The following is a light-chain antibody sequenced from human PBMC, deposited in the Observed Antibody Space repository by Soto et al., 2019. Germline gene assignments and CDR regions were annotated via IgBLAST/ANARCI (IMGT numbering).Light chain of an antibody. CDR3: QTYDSSLSVVV. V-gene: IGLV1-40*01. CDR2: GNS. Sequence: QSVLTQPPSVSGAPGQRVTISCTGSSSNIGAGYDVHWYQQLLGTAPKLLIYGNSNRPSGVPDRFSGSKSGTSASLAITGLQAEDEADYSCQTYDSSLSVVVFGGGTKLTVL. CDR1: SSNIGAGYD. J-gene: IGLJ2*01.